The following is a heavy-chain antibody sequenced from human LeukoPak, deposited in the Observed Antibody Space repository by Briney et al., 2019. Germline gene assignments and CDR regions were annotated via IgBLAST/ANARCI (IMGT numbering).Heavy chain of an antibody. V-gene: IGHV1-2*04. D-gene: IGHD3-10*01. CDR2: VNPNSGGT. J-gene: IGHJ6*04. CDR1: GYTFTGYY. Sequence: ASVKVSCKASGYTFTGYYMHWVRQAPGQGLEWMGWVNPNSGGTNYAQKFQGWVTMTRDTSISTAYMELSRLRFDDTAVYYCARAGGYYGSGSYQYYYYGMDVWGIGTTVTVSS. CDR3: ARAGGYYGSGSYQYYYYGMDV.